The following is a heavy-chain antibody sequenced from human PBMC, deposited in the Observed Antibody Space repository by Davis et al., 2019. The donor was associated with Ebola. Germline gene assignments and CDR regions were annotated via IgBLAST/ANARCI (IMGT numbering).Heavy chain of an antibody. Sequence: PSETLSLTCAVSGGSISSSNWWSWVRQPPGKGLEWIGEIYHSGSTNYNPSLKSRVTISVDKSKNQFSLKLSSVTAADTAVYYCARRPRGSGPRYYFDYWGQGTLVTVSS. V-gene: IGHV4-4*02. CDR1: GGSISSSNW. J-gene: IGHJ4*02. CDR2: IYHSGST. D-gene: IGHD2-15*01. CDR3: ARRPRGSGPRYYFDY.